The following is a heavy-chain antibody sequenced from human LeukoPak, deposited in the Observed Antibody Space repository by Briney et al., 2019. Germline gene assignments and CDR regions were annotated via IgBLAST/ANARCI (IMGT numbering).Heavy chain of an antibody. CDR2: IGSGSSTK. CDR3: AKDRYDTSGYYFFDAFDI. D-gene: IGHD3-22*01. Sequence: GGSLRLSCAASGFTFSSYSMNWVRQAPGKGLEWVSYIGSGSSTKYYADSVKGRFTISRDNGKNSLYLQMNSLRAEDTAVYYCAKDRYDTSGYYFFDAFDIWGQGTMVTVSS. J-gene: IGHJ3*02. V-gene: IGHV3-48*04. CDR1: GFTFSSYS.